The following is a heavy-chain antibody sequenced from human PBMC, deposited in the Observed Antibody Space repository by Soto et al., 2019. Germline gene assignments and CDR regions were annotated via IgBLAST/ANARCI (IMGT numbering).Heavy chain of an antibody. D-gene: IGHD6-13*01. V-gene: IGHV3-48*03. CDR3: ARDRAAGGY. CDR2: ISSGSDTI. J-gene: IGHJ4*02. Sequence: EVQLVESGGGLVQPGGSLRLSCAASGFSFSTYEMNWVRQAPGKGLEWVAYISSGSDTIHYADSMRGRFTVSRDNAKNSLYLQMNSLRVEDTALYYCARDRAAGGYWGQGTLVTVSS. CDR1: GFSFSTYE.